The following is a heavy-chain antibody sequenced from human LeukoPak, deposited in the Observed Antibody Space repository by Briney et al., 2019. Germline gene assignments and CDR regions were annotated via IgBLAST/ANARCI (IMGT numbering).Heavy chain of an antibody. Sequence: GESLKISCKGSGYKFSSYWIGWVRQMPGEGLEWMGIIYPGDSDTRYSPSFQGQVTISADKSISTAYLQWSSLKASDTAMYYCAIFSGLVILPAAIRVGYFQHWGQGTLVTVSS. CDR1: GYKFSSYW. CDR3: AIFSGLVILPAAIRVGYFQH. D-gene: IGHD2-2*02. CDR2: IYPGDSDT. V-gene: IGHV5-51*01. J-gene: IGHJ1*01.